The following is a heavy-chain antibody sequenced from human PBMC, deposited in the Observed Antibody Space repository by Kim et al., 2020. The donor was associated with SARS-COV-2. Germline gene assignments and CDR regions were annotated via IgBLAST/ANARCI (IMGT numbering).Heavy chain of an antibody. CDR3: ARGSGSYANS. Sequence: SETLSLTCTVSGDSMSSYYWSWIRQPPGKGLEWIAYISYSGSTDYNPSLKSRVTISQDTSKSQFSLKLSSVTAADTAVYYCARGSGSYANSWGQGTLVTVSS. J-gene: IGHJ4*02. V-gene: IGHV4-59*01. CDR2: ISYSGST. D-gene: IGHD3-10*01. CDR1: GDSMSSYY.